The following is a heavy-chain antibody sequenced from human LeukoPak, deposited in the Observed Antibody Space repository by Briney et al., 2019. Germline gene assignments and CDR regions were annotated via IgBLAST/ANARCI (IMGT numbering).Heavy chain of an antibody. Sequence: GGSLRLSCAASGFTFSSYGMHWVRQAPGKGLEWVAVISYDGSNKYYADSVKGRFTISRDNSKNTLYLQMNSLRAEDTVVYYCAKDVDGYYFDYWGQGTLVTVSS. D-gene: IGHD4-17*01. CDR2: ISYDGSNK. CDR1: GFTFSSYG. J-gene: IGHJ4*02. CDR3: AKDVDGYYFDY. V-gene: IGHV3-30*18.